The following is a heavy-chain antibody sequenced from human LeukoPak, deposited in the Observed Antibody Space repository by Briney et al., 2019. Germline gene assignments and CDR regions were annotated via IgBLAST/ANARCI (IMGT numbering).Heavy chain of an antibody. Sequence: GGSLRLSCAASGFTFSSYGMHWVRQAPGKGLEWVAVISYDGSNKYYADSVKGRFTISRDNSKNTLYLQMNSLRAEDTAVYYCAIGSSGIWYYFDYWGQGTLVTASS. CDR1: GFTFSSYG. CDR2: ISYDGSNK. D-gene: IGHD6-19*01. V-gene: IGHV3-30*03. CDR3: AIGSSGIWYYFDY. J-gene: IGHJ4*02.